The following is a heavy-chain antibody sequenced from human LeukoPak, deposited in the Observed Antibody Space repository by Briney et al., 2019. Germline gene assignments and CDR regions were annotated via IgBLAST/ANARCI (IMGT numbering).Heavy chain of an antibody. CDR2: INHSGST. D-gene: IGHD2-2*02. CDR1: GGSFSGYY. CDR3: ARDRLQIPRDYYYYYYMDV. J-gene: IGHJ6*03. Sequence: SETLSLTCAVYGGSFSGYYWSWIRQPPGKGLEWIGEINHSGSTNYNPSLKSRVTISVDTSKNQFSLKLSSVTAADTAVYYCARDRLQIPRDYYYYYYMDVWGKGTTVTISS. V-gene: IGHV4-34*01.